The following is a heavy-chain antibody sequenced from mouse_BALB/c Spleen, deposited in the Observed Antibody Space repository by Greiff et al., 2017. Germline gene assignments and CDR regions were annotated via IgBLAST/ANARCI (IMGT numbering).Heavy chain of an antibody. CDR2: INPSNGRT. J-gene: IGHJ4*01. CDR3: ARGLLRAMDD. Sequence: VQLQQPGAELVKPGASVKLSCKASGYTFTSYWMHWVKQRPGQGLEWIGEINPSNGRTNYNEKFKGKATLTADTSSSTAYMQLSSLTSEDSAIYYCARGLLRAMDDWGQGTSVTVSS. CDR1: GYTFTSYW. V-gene: IGHV1S81*02. D-gene: IGHD1-1*01.